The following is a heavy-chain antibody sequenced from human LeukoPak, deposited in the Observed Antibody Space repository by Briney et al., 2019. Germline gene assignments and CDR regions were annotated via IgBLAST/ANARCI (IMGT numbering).Heavy chain of an antibody. CDR1: GFTFSSYA. CDR3: ARVPAGVIGMKDAFDI. D-gene: IGHD3-16*02. J-gene: IGHJ3*02. CDR2: ISGSSSYI. Sequence: PGGSLRLSCAASGFTFSSYAMSWVRQAPGKGLEWVSSISGSSSYIYYADSVEGRFTISRHNAKNSLYLQMNSLRAEDTAVYYCARVPAGVIGMKDAFDIWGQGTMVTVSS. V-gene: IGHV3-21*01.